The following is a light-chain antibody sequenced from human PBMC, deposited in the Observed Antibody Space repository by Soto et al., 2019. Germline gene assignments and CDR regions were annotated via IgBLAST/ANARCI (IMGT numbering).Light chain of an antibody. V-gene: IGKV3-11*01. J-gene: IGKJ5*01. CDR1: QSVSSY. CDR3: QQRSNWPIT. Sequence: EIVLTQSPANLSLSPRERATVSCXASQSVSSYLAWYQPKPGQAPRLLIYDASNSAPGIPARFSGSGSGTDITLTISSLEPEDFAVYYCQQRSNWPITFGQGTRLEIK. CDR2: DAS.